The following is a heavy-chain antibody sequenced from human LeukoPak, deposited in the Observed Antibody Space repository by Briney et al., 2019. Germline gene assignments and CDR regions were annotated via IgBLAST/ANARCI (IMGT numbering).Heavy chain of an antibody. Sequence: SVKVSCKASGFTFTSSAMQRVRQARGQRLEWIGWIVVGSGNTNYAQKFQERVTITRDMSTSTAYMELSSLRSEDTAVYYCAAGWVCSGGSCYYYFDYWGQGTLVTVSS. CDR1: GFTFTSSA. CDR3: AAGWVCSGGSCYYYFDY. V-gene: IGHV1-58*02. CDR2: IVVGSGNT. J-gene: IGHJ4*02. D-gene: IGHD2-15*01.